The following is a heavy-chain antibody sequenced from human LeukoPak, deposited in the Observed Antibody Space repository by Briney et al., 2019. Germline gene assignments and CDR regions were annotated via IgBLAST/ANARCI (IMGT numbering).Heavy chain of an antibody. V-gene: IGHV1-46*01. D-gene: IGHD5-18*01. CDR3: ARGYSPHDAFDI. J-gene: IGHJ3*02. CDR1: GYTFTSYY. Sequence: ASVNVSCTASGYTFTSYYMHWVRQAPGQGLEWMGIINPSGGSTSYAQKFQGRVTMTRDTSTSTVYMELSSLRSEDTAVYYCARGYSPHDAFDIWGQVTMVTVSS. CDR2: INPSGGST.